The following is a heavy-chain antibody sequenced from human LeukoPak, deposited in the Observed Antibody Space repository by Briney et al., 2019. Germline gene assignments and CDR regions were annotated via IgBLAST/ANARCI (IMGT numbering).Heavy chain of an antibody. J-gene: IGHJ5*02. D-gene: IGHD3-3*01. CDR3: ASGRENYDFWSGHQPNCFDP. CDR2: ISSNSSYI. Sequence: GGALRLSCAASGFTFSSYSMNWVRQAPGKGLEWVSSISSNSSYIYYADSVKGRFTISRDNAKNSLYLQMNSLRAEDTAVYYCASGRENYDFWSGHQPNCFDPWGQGTLVTVSS. V-gene: IGHV3-21*01. CDR1: GFTFSSYS.